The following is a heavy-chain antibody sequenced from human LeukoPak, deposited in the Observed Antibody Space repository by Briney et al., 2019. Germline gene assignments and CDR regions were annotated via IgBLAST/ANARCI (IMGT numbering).Heavy chain of an antibody. J-gene: IGHJ4*02. Sequence: GASVKVSCKASGYIFAIYGISWVRQAPGQGLEWMGWISAYNGNTNHAQKLQGRVTMTTDTSTSTAYMELRSLRSDDTAVYYCARDYGADFDYWGQGTLVTVSS. D-gene: IGHD1-26*01. V-gene: IGHV1-18*01. CDR3: ARDYGADFDY. CDR1: GYIFAIYG. CDR2: ISAYNGNT.